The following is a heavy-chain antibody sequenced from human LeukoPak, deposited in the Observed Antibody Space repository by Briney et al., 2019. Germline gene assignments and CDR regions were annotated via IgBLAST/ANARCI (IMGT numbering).Heavy chain of an antibody. CDR3: ARDQKYNWNDAPLDY. V-gene: IGHV1-69*13. CDR2: IIPIFGTA. D-gene: IGHD1-1*01. CDR1: GGTFSSYA. J-gene: IGHJ4*02. Sequence: SVKVSCKASGGTFSSYAISWVRQAPGQGLEWMGGIIPIFGTANYAQKFQGRVTITADESTNTAYMELSSLRSEDTAVYYCARDQKYNWNDAPLDYWGQGTLVTVSS.